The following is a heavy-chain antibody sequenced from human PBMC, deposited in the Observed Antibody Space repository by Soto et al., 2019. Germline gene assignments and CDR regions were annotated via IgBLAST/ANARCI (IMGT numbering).Heavy chain of an antibody. D-gene: IGHD2-21*01. CDR2: IYHNGIT. J-gene: IGHJ4*02. CDR3: GTVPPRIVVVLAEFPT. Sequence: SETLFLTCRVSGTSISSSYWWACVRQSPGKGLEWIGEIYHNGITKYNPSLKSRVSMSIDKSNNQFSLKLTSVTAPETAFFFCGTVPPRIVVVLAEFPTWGQGTLVTGSS. CDR1: GTSISSSYW. V-gene: IGHV4-4*02.